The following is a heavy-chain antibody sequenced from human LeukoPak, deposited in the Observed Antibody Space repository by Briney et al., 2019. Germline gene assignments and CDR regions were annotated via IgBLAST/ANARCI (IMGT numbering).Heavy chain of an antibody. J-gene: IGHJ4*02. D-gene: IGHD5-24*01. Sequence: XWVRXAPGXGXEXMGXISAYNGNTKYAQKLQGRVTMTTDTSTSTAYMELRSLRSDDTAVYYCARARRGVEMATIFDFWGQGTLVTVSS. CDR2: ISAYNGNT. CDR3: ARARRGVEMATIFDF. V-gene: IGHV1-18*01.